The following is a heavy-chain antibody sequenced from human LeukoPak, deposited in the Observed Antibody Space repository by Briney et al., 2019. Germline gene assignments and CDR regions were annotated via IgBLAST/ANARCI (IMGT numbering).Heavy chain of an antibody. D-gene: IGHD3-16*02. J-gene: IGHJ4*02. Sequence: GGSLRLSCAAAGFTFDEYAMHWVRQAPGKGLEWVSLISGNGSNTWYADSVKGRFTISRDNTENSLYLHMNSLGTEDTAFYYCAKDKSPLYYDYIWGSYRLPFDSWGQGTLVTVSS. CDR2: ISGNGSNT. CDR1: GFTFDEYA. V-gene: IGHV3-43*02. CDR3: AKDKSPLYYDYIWGSYRLPFDS.